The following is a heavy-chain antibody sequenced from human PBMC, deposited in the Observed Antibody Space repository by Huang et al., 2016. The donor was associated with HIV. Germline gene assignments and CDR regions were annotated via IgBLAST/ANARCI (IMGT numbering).Heavy chain of an antibody. CDR1: GFTFSSYG. Sequence: QVQLVESGGGVVQPGGSLRLSCAASGFTFSSYGMHWVRQAPGKGLEWVAVIRYDGSNKYYADSVRGLFTISRDNSNNTLYLQMNSLRAEDTAVYYCAKGSMANAFDIWGQGTMVTVSS. D-gene: IGHD3-10*01. CDR3: AKGSMANAFDI. CDR2: IRYDGSNK. J-gene: IGHJ3*02. V-gene: IGHV3-30*02.